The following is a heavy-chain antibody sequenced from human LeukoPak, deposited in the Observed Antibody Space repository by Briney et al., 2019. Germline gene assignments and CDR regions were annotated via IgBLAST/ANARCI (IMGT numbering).Heavy chain of an antibody. D-gene: IGHD3-16*01. V-gene: IGHV3-74*01. CDR1: GFTFSSSW. Sequence: PGGSLRLSCAASGFTFSSSWMHWVRQAPGKGLVWVSRITRDGSSTTYADSVKGRFTTSRDNAKNTLYLQMDSLRDDDTAEYYCARDPVYESWSPFWGGMDVWGNGTTVIVSS. CDR3: ARDPVYESWSPFWGGMDV. CDR2: ITRDGSST. J-gene: IGHJ6*04.